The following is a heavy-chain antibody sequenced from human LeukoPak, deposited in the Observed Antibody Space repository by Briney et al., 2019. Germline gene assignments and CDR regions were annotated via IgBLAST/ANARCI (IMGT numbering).Heavy chain of an antibody. CDR3: AKRSIAFDY. CDR2: ISGNGGST. CDR1: GFTFSSHA. V-gene: IGHV3-23*01. J-gene: IGHJ4*02. Sequence: PGGSLRLSCAASGFTFSSHAMSWVRQAPGKGLVWVSAISGNGGSTYYADSVKGRFTISRDNSKNTLHLQMNSLRAEDTALYYCAKRSIAFDYWGQGTLVTVSS. D-gene: IGHD2-21*01.